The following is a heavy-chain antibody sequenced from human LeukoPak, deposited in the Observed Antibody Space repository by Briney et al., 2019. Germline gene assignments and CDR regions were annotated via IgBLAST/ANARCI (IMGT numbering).Heavy chain of an antibody. V-gene: IGHV3-30*02. J-gene: IGHJ4*02. CDR3: AKVGFGWYQIDY. D-gene: IGHD6-19*01. Sequence: GGSLRLSCATSGFTLSIYGMHWVRQAPGKGLEWVAFIRYDETSQYYTDSVKGRFTISRDNSMNTMYLQMNSLRVEGTAVYYCAKVGFGWYQIDYWGQGTLVTVSS. CDR1: GFTLSIYG. CDR2: IRYDETSQ.